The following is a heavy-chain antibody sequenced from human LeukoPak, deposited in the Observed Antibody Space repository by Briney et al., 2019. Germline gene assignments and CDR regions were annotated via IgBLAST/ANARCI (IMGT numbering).Heavy chain of an antibody. V-gene: IGHV3-48*03. Sequence: SGGSLRLSCVVSGFTFSSCEMNWVRQAPGKGLEWISYISSGSSTKYYADSVKGRFTISRDNSKNTLYLQMNSLRAEDTAVYYCAKGYGWEASYYYYYMDVWGKGTTVTISS. CDR1: GFTFSSCE. J-gene: IGHJ6*03. CDR3: AKGYGWEASYYYYYMDV. CDR2: ISSGSSTK. D-gene: IGHD1-26*01.